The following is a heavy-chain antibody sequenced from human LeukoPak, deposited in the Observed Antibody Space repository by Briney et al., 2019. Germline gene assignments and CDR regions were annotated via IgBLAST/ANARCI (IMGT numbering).Heavy chain of an antibody. CDR1: GGTFSSYA. CDR3: ASSTAMVLYYFDY. V-gene: IGHV1-69*13. J-gene: IGHJ4*02. D-gene: IGHD5-18*01. CDR2: IIPIFGTA. Sequence: ASVNVSCKASGGTFSSYAISWVRQAPGQGLEWMGGIIPIFGTANYAQKFQGRVTITADESTSTAYMELSSLRSEDTAVYYCASSTAMVLYYFDYWGQGTLVTVSP.